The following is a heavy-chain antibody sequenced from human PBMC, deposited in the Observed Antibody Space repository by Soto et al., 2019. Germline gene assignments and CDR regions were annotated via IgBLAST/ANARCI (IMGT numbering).Heavy chain of an antibody. CDR1: GFTFSSYA. CDR2: ISGGGHST. J-gene: IGHJ4*02. D-gene: IGHD5-18*01. CDR3: AKGGGGYSYGYGADQ. V-gene: IGHV3-23*01. Sequence: EVQLLESGGGLLQPGGSLRLSCAASGFTFSSYAMIWVRQAPGKGLEWVSSISGGGHSTYYADSVRGRFTISRDDSTNTLYLLMNSLRAEDTAVYYCAKGGGGYSYGYGADQWGQGTLVTVSS.